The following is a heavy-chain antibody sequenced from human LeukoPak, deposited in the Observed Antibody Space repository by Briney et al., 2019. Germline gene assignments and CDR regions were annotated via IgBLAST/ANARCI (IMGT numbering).Heavy chain of an antibody. Sequence: GGSLRLSCAASGFTFSSYAMSWVRQAPGKGLEWVSAISGSGGSTYYADSVKGRFTISRDNSKNTLYLQMNSLRAEDTAVYYCAKTTIFGVVMRGYYFDYWGQGTLVTVSS. J-gene: IGHJ4*02. CDR2: ISGSGGST. CDR1: GFTFSSYA. D-gene: IGHD3-3*01. V-gene: IGHV3-23*01. CDR3: AKTTIFGVVMRGYYFDY.